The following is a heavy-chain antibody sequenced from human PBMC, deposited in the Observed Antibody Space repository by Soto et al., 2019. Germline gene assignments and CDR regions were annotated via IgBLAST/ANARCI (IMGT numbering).Heavy chain of an antibody. J-gene: IGHJ3*02. V-gene: IGHV4-31*03. D-gene: IGHD2-2*01. CDR3: ARVIPRYCSSTRCYDGAFDI. Sequence: QVQLQESGPGLVKPSQTLSLTCTVSGDSVSSGGYYWSWIRQHPGKGLEWIGRIYYSESTYYNPSLKSRVTISVDTSKNQFSLNLGSVIAADTAVYYCARVIPRYCSSTRCYDGAFDIWGQGTMVTVSS. CDR1: GDSVSSGGYY. CDR2: IYYSEST.